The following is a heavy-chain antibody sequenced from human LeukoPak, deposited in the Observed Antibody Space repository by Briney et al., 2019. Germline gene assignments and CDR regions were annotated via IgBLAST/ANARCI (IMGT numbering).Heavy chain of an antibody. Sequence: ASVKVSCKASGYTFTVYYMHWVRQAPGQGLEWMGWINPNSGGTNYAQKFQGRVTMTRDTSISTAYMELSRLRSDDTAVYYCARDLEYLYPGGAFDIWGQGTMVTVSS. J-gene: IGHJ3*02. D-gene: IGHD3-16*01. V-gene: IGHV1-2*02. CDR1: GYTFTVYY. CDR2: INPNSGGT. CDR3: ARDLEYLYPGGAFDI.